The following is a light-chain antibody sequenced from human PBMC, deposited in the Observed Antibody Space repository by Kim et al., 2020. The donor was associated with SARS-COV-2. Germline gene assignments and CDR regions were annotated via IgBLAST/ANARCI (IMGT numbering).Light chain of an antibody. V-gene: IGLV2-14*03. Sequence: PGRAPKLMIYDVSKRPSGVSNRFSASKSDNMASLTISGLQAEDEADYYCSSYTSGSTLFGGGTKVTVL. CDR3: SSYTSGSTL. J-gene: IGLJ3*02. CDR2: DVS.